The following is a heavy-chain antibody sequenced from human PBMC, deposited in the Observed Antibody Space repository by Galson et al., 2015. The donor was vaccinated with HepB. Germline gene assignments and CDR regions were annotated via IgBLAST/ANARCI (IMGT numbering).Heavy chain of an antibody. CDR2: ISSNGGST. J-gene: IGHJ4*02. CDR3: VKDLGDVVVVPAAMTHHY. D-gene: IGHD2-2*01. Sequence: SLRLSCAASGFIFSSYAMHWVRQAPGKGLEYVSAISSNGGSTYYADSVKGRFTISRDTSKNTLYLQMSSLRADDTAVYYCVKDLGDVVVVPAAMTHHYWGQGTLFTVSS. V-gene: IGHV3-64D*06. CDR1: GFIFSSYA.